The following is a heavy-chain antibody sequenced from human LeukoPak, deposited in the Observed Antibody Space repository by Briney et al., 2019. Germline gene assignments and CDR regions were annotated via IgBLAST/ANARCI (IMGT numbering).Heavy chain of an antibody. J-gene: IGHJ6*03. CDR2: IYTSGST. D-gene: IGHD1-26*01. Sequence: SETLSLTCTVSGGSISSYYGSWIRQPAGKGLEWIGRIYTSGSTNYNPSLKSRVTMSVDTSKNQFSLKLSSVTAADTAVYYSARDRAISPSRVLGWYYYYMDVWGKGTTVTVSS. CDR3: ARDRAISPSRVLGWYYYYMDV. CDR1: GGSISSYY. V-gene: IGHV4-4*07.